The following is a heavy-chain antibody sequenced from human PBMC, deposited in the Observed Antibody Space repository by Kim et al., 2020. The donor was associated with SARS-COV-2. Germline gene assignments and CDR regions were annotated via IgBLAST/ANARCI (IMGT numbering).Heavy chain of an antibody. CDR2: IYTSGST. CDR1: GGSISSYY. CDR3: ARDMLCSGGSCRSD. D-gene: IGHD2-15*01. V-gene: IGHV4-4*07. Sequence: SETLSLTCTVSGGSISSYYWSWIRQPAGKGLEWIGRIYTSGSTNYNPSLKSLVTMSVDTSKNQFSLKLSSVTAADTAVYYCARDMLCSGGSCRSDWGQGTLVTVSS. J-gene: IGHJ4*02.